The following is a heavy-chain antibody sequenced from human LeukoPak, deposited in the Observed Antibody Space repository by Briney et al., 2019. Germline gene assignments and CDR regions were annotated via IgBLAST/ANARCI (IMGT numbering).Heavy chain of an antibody. Sequence: PGGSLRLSCAASGFTFSDYAMNWVRQAPGKGLEWVSGISGSGGSTNYADSVTGRFTISRDNSRNTLYLQTNNLRVEDTAVYYCAKDLEVVTSTIDYWGQGTLVTVSS. CDR3: AKDLEVVTSTIDY. CDR1: GFTFSDYA. CDR2: ISGSGGST. D-gene: IGHD2-21*02. J-gene: IGHJ4*02. V-gene: IGHV3-23*01.